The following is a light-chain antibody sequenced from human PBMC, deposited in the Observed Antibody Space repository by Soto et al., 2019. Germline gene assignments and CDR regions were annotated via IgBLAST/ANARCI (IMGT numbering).Light chain of an antibody. CDR2: DAS. V-gene: IGKV3-11*01. CDR1: QSISTT. CDR3: QQRNVWPPIT. Sequence: LTQSPATLSLYPGERATLSCRASQSISTTLAWYQQRPGQAPRLVIFDASNRANGVPARFGGSGSGTDFTLTINSLEPEDFAVYYCQQRNVWPPITFGQRTRLEIK. J-gene: IGKJ5*01.